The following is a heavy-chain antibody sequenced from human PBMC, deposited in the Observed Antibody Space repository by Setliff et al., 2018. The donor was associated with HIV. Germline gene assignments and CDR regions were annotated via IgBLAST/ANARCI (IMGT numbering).Heavy chain of an antibody. V-gene: IGHV6-1*01. D-gene: IGHD1-1*01. Sequence: SQTLSLPCAISGDSVSSKSAAWNWLRQSSSRGLEWLGRTYYRSKWNSDYAPSVKSRVTINPDTSKNKFSLQLNSVTPEDTAVYYCARGGDWDDNYYMDVWGKGTTVTVSS. CDR2: TYYRSKWNS. J-gene: IGHJ6*03. CDR1: GDSVSSKSAA. CDR3: ARGGDWDDNYYMDV.